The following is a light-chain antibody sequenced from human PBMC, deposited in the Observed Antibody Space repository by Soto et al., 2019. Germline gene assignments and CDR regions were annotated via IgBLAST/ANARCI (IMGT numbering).Light chain of an antibody. CDR2: EVS. CDR3: SLYTSSSTWM. J-gene: IGLJ3*02. Sequence: QSVLTQPPSVSGSPGQSVTISCTGTSSDVGSYNRVSWYQQPPGTAPKLMIYEVSNRPSGVPDRFSGSKSGNTASLTISGLQAEDEADYYCSLYTSSSTWMFGGGTKLTVL. CDR1: SSDVGSYNR. V-gene: IGLV2-18*01.